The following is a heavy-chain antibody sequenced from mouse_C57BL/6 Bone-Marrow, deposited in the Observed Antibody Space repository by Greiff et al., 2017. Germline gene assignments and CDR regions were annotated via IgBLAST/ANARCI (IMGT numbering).Heavy chain of an antibody. D-gene: IGHD1-1*01. Sequence: QVQLQQSGPGLVQPSQSLSITCTVSGFSLTSYGVHWVRQSPGKGLEWLGVIWSGGSTDYNAAFISRLSISKDNSKSQVFFKMNSLQADDTAIYYCARNYYVFLYAMDYWGQGTSVTVSS. CDR3: ARNYYVFLYAMDY. CDR1: GFSLTSYG. CDR2: IWSGGST. J-gene: IGHJ4*01. V-gene: IGHV2-2*01.